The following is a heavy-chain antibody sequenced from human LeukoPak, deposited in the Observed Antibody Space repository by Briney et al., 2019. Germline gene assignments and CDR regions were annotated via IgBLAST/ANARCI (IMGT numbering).Heavy chain of an antibody. J-gene: IGHJ3*02. V-gene: IGHV4-39*07. CDR2: IYYSGST. CDR1: GGSISSNSYY. CDR3: ARGGIAPRGAFDI. Sequence: SETLSLTCTVSGGSISSNSYYWGWIRQPPGKGLEWIGSIYYSGSTYYNPSLKSRVTISVDTSKNQFSLKLSSVTAADTAVYYCARGGIAPRGAFDIWGQGTMVTVSS. D-gene: IGHD6-13*01.